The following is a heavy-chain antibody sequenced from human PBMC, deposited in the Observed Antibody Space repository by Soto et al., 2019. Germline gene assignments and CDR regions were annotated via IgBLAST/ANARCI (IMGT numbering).Heavy chain of an antibody. Sequence: EVQLVESGGGLIQPGGSLRLSCAVSGFTVSNNYMSWVRQAPGKGLEGVSVIYSGGYTAYGDSVKGRFTISRDNSKNTLYLQRNRRGADGPAVYYWAARGGGGGYWGQGTLVTVSS. CDR2: IYSGGYT. V-gene: IGHV3-53*01. CDR1: GFTVSNNY. CDR3: AARGGGGGY. J-gene: IGHJ4*02. D-gene: IGHD3-10*01.